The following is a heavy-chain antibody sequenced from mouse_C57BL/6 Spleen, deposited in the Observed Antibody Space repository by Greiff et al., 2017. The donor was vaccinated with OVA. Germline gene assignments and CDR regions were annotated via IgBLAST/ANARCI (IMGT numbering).Heavy chain of an antibody. CDR3: ARDYYGSSFFDY. CDR1: GYAFSSSW. J-gene: IGHJ2*01. CDR2: IYPGDGDT. Sequence: VQRVESGPELVKPGASVKISCKASGYAFSSSWMNWVKQRPGKGLEWIGRIYPGDGDTNYNGKFKGKATLTADKSSSTAYMQLSSLTSEDSAVYFCARDYYGSSFFDYGGQGTTLTVSS. V-gene: IGHV1-82*01. D-gene: IGHD1-1*01.